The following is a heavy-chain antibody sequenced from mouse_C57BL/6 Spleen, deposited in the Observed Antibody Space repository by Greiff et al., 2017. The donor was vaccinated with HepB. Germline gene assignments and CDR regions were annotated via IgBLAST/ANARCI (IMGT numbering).Heavy chain of an antibody. V-gene: IGHV1-50*01. Sequence: QVQLQQPGAELVKPGASVKLSCKASGYTFTSYWMQWVKQRPGQGLEWIGEIDPSDSYTNYNQKFKGKATLTVATSSSTAYMQLSSLTSEDSAVYYCARLGDSPFYAMDYWGQGTSVTVSS. CDR2: IDPSDSYT. J-gene: IGHJ4*01. D-gene: IGHD3-3*01. CDR3: ARLGDSPFYAMDY. CDR1: GYTFTSYW.